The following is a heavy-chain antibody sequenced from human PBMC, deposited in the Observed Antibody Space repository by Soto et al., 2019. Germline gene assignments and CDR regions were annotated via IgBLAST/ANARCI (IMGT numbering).Heavy chain of an antibody. J-gene: IGHJ2*01. Sequence: EVQLLESGGGLVQPGGSLRLSCAASGFTFSSYAMSWVRQAPGKGLEWVSAISGSGGSTYYADSVKGRFTISRDNSKNTLYLQMNSLRAEDTAVYYCAKDMSSRWSGWFNDWYFDFWGRGTLVTVSS. CDR1: GFTFSSYA. CDR2: ISGSGGST. CDR3: AKDMSSRWSGWFNDWYFDF. D-gene: IGHD6-13*01. V-gene: IGHV3-23*01.